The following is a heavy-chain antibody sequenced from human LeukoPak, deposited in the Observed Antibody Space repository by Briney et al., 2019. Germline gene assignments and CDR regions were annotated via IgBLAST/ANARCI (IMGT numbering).Heavy chain of an antibody. CDR2: IKNKGDGGIT. V-gene: IGHV3-15*01. D-gene: IGHD3-10*01. CDR3: TTSGTAFEY. CDR1: GFTFNKAW. Sequence: PGGSLRLSCAASGFTFNKAWMSWVRLAPGKGLEWVGRIKNKGDGGITDYAAPVKGRFTVSREDSKSTLYLQMNSLKTEDTAVYYCTTSGTAFEYWGQGTLVTVSS. J-gene: IGHJ4*02.